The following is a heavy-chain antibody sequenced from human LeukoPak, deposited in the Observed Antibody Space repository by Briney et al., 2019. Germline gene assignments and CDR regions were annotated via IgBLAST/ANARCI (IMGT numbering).Heavy chain of an antibody. CDR1: DDALSIYY. CDR3: ANHRSGARYFDY. CDR2: IYYTGTT. V-gene: IGHV4-59*01. J-gene: IGHJ4*02. Sequence: PSQTLCLTCTVSDDALSIYYWSCSLRPPAKGLEWTGYIYYTGTTNYNPSLKSRVTISMATSNNQFSLKLSSVTAADTAVYYCANHRSGARYFDYWGQGTLVTVSS. D-gene: IGHD1-14*01.